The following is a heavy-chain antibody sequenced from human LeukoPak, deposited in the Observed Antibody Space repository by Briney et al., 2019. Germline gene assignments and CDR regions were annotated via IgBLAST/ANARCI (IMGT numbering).Heavy chain of an antibody. CDR2: ISYDGSNK. V-gene: IGHV3-30*18. Sequence: PGGSLRLSRAASGFTFSSYGMHWVRQAPGKGLEWVAVISYDGSNKYYADSVKGRFTISRDNSKNTLYLQMNSLRAEDTAVYYCAKDGGPSIVVVPAADYWGQGTLVTVSS. CDR1: GFTFSSYG. J-gene: IGHJ4*02. CDR3: AKDGGPSIVVVPAADY. D-gene: IGHD2-2*01.